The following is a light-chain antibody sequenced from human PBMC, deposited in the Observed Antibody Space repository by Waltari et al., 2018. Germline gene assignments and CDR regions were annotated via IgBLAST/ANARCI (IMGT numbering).Light chain of an antibody. Sequence: QYVLTQPPSVSGAPGQRVTMSCSGSAPHIGVHLVNWYQQLPGTAPKLLIYRSDQRPSGVPDRFSASKSGTSASLTISGLRSEDEADYYCAAWDDSLNGRWVFGGGTKVTVL. CDR1: APHIGVHL. J-gene: IGLJ3*02. CDR2: RSD. CDR3: AAWDDSLNGRWV. V-gene: IGLV1-44*01.